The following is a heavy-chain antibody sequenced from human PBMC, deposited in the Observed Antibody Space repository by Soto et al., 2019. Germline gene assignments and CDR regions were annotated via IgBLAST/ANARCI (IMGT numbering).Heavy chain of an antibody. CDR3: ARVEAVAGLYNYPGLDA. CDR1: GGTFSNYA. D-gene: IGHD6-19*01. Sequence: QVQLVQSGAEVKKPGSSVKVSCKVSGGTFSNYAIDWVRLAPGHGLEWMGGIVPIFGTTYYTQKFQGRATSSVDDSTTTADLEMSSLRSEDTAIYNCARVEAVAGLYNYPGLDAWGQGTAVTVSS. CDR2: IVPIFGTT. V-gene: IGHV1-69*12. J-gene: IGHJ6*02.